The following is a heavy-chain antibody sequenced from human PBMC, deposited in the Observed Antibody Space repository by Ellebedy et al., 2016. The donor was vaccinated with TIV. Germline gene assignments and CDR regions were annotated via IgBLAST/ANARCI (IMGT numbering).Heavy chain of an antibody. CDR3: ATRAYGSGNDDVFDI. J-gene: IGHJ3*02. D-gene: IGHD3-10*01. Sequence: PSETLSLTCTVSGASISSYYWNWLRQPPGRGLEWLGHIFYNGNTNYNPSLKSRATIPLDTFKKQFSLKLTSVTTADTAVYYCATRAYGSGNDDVFDIWGQGTVVTVSS. V-gene: IGHV4-59*01. CDR1: GASISSYY. CDR2: IFYNGNT.